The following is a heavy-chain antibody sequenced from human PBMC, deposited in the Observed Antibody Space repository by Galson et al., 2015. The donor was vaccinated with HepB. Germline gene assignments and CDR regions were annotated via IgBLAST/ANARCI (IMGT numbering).Heavy chain of an antibody. CDR1: GFTFSSYS. Sequence: SLRLSCAASGFTFSSYSMNWVRQAPGKGLEWVSSISSSSSYIYYADSVKGRFTISRDNAKNSVYLQMNSLRDEDTAVYYCGRIWSGSYYSGWFDSWGQGTLVIVSS. D-gene: IGHD3-10*02. CDR3: GRIWSGSYYSGWFDS. V-gene: IGHV3-21*01. J-gene: IGHJ5*01. CDR2: ISSSSSYI.